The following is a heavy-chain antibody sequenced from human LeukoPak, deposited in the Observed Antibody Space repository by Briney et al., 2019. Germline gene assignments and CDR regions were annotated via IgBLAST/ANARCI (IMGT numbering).Heavy chain of an antibody. Sequence: GGSLRLYCAASGFTFSSYGMHWVRQAPGKGLEWVAFIRYDGSNKYYADSVKGRFTLSRDNSKNTLYLQMNSLRAEDAAVYYCTTDHQTTVSPYYYYYYMDVWGKGTTVTVSS. J-gene: IGHJ6*03. D-gene: IGHD4-11*01. CDR2: IRYDGSNK. V-gene: IGHV3-30*02. CDR3: TTDHQTTVSPYYYYYYMDV. CDR1: GFTFSSYG.